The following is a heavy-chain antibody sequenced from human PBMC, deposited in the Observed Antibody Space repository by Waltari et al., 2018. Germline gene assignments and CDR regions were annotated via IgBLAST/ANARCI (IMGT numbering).Heavy chain of an antibody. J-gene: IGHJ6*03. Sequence: QVQLQESGPGLVKPSETLSLTCTVSGGSISSYYWSWIWQPPGKGLEWIGYIYYSGSTNDHPSLKRRVTISVDTSKNQFPLKLSSGTAADTAVYYCARLPPKGYSSSSLPYYYMDVWGKGTTVTISS. CDR2: IYYSGST. D-gene: IGHD6-6*01. CDR3: ARLPPKGYSSSSLPYYYMDV. V-gene: IGHV4-59*08. CDR1: GGSISSYY.